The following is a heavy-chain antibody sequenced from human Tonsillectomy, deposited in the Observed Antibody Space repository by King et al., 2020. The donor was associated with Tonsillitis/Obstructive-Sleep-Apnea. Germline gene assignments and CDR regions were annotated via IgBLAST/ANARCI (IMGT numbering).Heavy chain of an antibody. CDR1: GGSIRSSSYY. CDR3: ARPNLRAFDI. J-gene: IGHJ3*02. Sequence: QMQLQESSPGLVKPSETLSLTCTVSGGSIRSSSYYWGWIRQPPGKGLEWIGSVYYSGNTYYNPSLKSRVIISVNTSKNQFSLNLTSVTAADTAVYYCARPNLRAFDIWGQGTMVTVS. CDR2: VYYSGNT. V-gene: IGHV4-39*01.